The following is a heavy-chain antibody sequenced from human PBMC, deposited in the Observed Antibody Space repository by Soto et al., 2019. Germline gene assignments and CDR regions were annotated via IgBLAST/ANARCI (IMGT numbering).Heavy chain of an antibody. J-gene: IGHJ1*01. D-gene: IGHD3-22*01. CDR1: GGSISSDDYY. Sequence: SETLSLTCTVSGGSISSDDYYWSWIRQAPGRGLEWIGYIHSSGSIYYNPSLKSRATMSVDTAGNQFSLKVSSVTVADTAVYYCARDLDGLHDDTSGPFPRPGWGQGTLVTVSS. CDR2: IHSSGSI. V-gene: IGHV4-30-4*01. CDR3: ARDLDGLHDDTSGPFPRPG.